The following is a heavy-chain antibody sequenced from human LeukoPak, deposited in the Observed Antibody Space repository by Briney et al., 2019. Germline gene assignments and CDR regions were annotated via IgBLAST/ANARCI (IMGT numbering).Heavy chain of an antibody. CDR1: GFTFSGSA. CDR2: IRSKANSYAT. CDR3: SKDSSSGSSYYFHGMEV. V-gene: IGHV3-73*01. J-gene: IGHJ6*02. Sequence: GGSLKLSCAASGFTFSGSAMHWVRQASGKGLEWVGRIRSKANSYATAYAASVKGRFTISRDDSKNTAYLQMNSLKTEDTAVYYCSKDSSSGSSYYFHGMEVWGQGTTVTVSS. D-gene: IGHD3-10*01.